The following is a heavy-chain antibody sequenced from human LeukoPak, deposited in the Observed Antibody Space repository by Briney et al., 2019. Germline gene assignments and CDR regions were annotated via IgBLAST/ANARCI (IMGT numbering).Heavy chain of an antibody. CDR3: TRSPDIDILTGYSRYYFDY. V-gene: IGHV5-51*01. D-gene: IGHD3-9*01. CDR1: GYIFTNYW. CDR2: IYPGDSHT. J-gene: IGHJ4*02. Sequence: PGESLKISRKGAGYIFTNYWIGWVRQMPGKGLGWMGVIYPGDSHTRYSPSFQGLGTISADKSISTAFLQWNSLKASDTGIYYCTRSPDIDILTGYSRYYFDYWGQGTLVTVSS.